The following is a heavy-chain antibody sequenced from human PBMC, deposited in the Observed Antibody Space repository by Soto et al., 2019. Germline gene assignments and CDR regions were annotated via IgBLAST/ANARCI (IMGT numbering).Heavy chain of an antibody. CDR3: ARDTGYSSGWYPLDYYYYMDV. CDR1: GLTFSRYS. Sequence: GGSLRLSCAASGLTFSRYSMNWVRQAPGKGLEWVSYISSSSSTIYYADSVKGRFTISRDNAKNSLYLQMNSLRAEDTAVYYCARDTGYSSGWYPLDYYYYMDVWGKGTTVTVSS. D-gene: IGHD6-19*01. CDR2: ISSSSSTI. J-gene: IGHJ6*03. V-gene: IGHV3-48*01.